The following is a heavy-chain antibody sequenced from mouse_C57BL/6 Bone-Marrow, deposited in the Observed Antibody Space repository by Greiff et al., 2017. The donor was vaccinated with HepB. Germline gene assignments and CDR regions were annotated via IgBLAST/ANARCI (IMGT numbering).Heavy chain of an antibody. CDR3: VRRHYDVHYFDY. J-gene: IGHJ2*01. CDR1: GFSFNTYA. D-gene: IGHD1-2*01. V-gene: IGHV10-1*01. Sequence: DVKLVESGGGLVQPKGSLKLSCAASGFSFNTYAMNWVRQAPGKGLEWVARIRSKSNNYATYYADSVKDRFTISRDDSESMLYLQMNNLKTEDTAMYYCVRRHYDVHYFDYWGQGTTLTVSS. CDR2: IRSKSNNYAT.